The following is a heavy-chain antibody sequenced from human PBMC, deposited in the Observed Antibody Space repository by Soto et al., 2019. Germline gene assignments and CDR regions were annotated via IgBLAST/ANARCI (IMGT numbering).Heavy chain of an antibody. J-gene: IGHJ4*02. CDR2: ISYDGSNK. V-gene: IGHV3-30*18. CDR1: GFTFSSYG. Sequence: QVQLVESGGGVVQPGRSLRLSCAASGFTFSSYGMHWVRQAPGKGLEWVAVISYDGSNKYYADYVKGRFTISRDNSKNTLYLQMNSLRAEDTAVYYCAKALFGVVPFDYWGQGTLVTVSS. D-gene: IGHD3-3*01. CDR3: AKALFGVVPFDY.